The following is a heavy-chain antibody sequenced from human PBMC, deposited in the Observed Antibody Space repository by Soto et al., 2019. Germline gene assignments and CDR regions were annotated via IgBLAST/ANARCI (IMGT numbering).Heavy chain of an antibody. V-gene: IGHV3-21*01. Sequence: EVQLVESGGGLVKPGGSLRLSCAASGFTFSSYSMNWVRQAPGKGLEWVSSISSSSSYIYYADSVKGRFTISRDNAKNSLYLQMNSLRAEYTAVYYCASLVVVPAAMNYYYYYMDVWGKGTTVTVSS. CDR3: ASLVVVPAAMNYYYYYMDV. J-gene: IGHJ6*03. D-gene: IGHD2-2*01. CDR1: GFTFSSYS. CDR2: ISSSSSYI.